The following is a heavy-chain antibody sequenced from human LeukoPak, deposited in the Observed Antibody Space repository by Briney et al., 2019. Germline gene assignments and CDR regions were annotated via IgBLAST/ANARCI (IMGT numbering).Heavy chain of an antibody. J-gene: IGHJ6*03. CDR3: ARTVVVPAAIHYYYYMDV. V-gene: IGHV1-8*01. D-gene: IGHD2-2*02. Sequence: ASVKVPCKASGYTFTSYDINWVRQATGQGLGWMGWMNPNSGNTGYAQKFQGRVTMTRNTSISTAYMELSSLRSEDTAVYYCARTVVVPAAIHYYYYMDVWGKGTTVTVSS. CDR2: MNPNSGNT. CDR1: GYTFTSYD.